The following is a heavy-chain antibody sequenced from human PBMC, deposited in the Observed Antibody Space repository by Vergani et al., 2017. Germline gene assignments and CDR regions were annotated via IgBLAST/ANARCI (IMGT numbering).Heavy chain of an antibody. CDR1: GGTFSSYA. V-gene: IGHV1-69*01. Sequence: QVQLVQSGAEVKKPGSSVKVSCKASGGTFSSYAISWVRQAPGQGLEWMGGIIPIFGTANYAQKFQGRVTITADESTSTAYMELSSLRSEDTAVYYCAREGVAYCSSTSCDTHWFDPWGQGTLVTVSS. J-gene: IGHJ5*02. D-gene: IGHD2-2*02. CDR3: AREGVAYCSSTSCDTHWFDP. CDR2: IIPIFGTA.